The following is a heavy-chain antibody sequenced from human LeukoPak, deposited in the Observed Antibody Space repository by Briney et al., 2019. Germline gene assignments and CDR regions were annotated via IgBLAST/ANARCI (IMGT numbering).Heavy chain of an antibody. Sequence: SETLSLTCAVYGGSFSGYYWSWIRQPPGKGLEWIGEINHSGSTNYNPSLKSRVTISVDTSKNQFSLKLSSVTAADTAVYYCARGPSGGSCLDHWGQGTLVTVSS. D-gene: IGHD2-15*01. CDR1: GGSFSGYY. CDR3: ARGPSGGSCLDH. V-gene: IGHV4-34*01. J-gene: IGHJ4*02. CDR2: INHSGST.